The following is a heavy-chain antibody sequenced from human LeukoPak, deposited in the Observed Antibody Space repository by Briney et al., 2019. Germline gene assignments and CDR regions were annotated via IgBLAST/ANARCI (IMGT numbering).Heavy chain of an antibody. Sequence: GASVKVSCKASRYTFTGYYMHWVRQAPGQGLEWMGWINPNSGVTHYAQKFQGRVTMTSDTSISTAYMELSRLRSDDTAVYYCARDGIYGSGSYYEISWFDPWGQGTLVTVSS. J-gene: IGHJ5*02. V-gene: IGHV1-2*02. CDR2: INPNSGVT. CDR1: RYTFTGYY. D-gene: IGHD3-10*01. CDR3: ARDGIYGSGSYYEISWFDP.